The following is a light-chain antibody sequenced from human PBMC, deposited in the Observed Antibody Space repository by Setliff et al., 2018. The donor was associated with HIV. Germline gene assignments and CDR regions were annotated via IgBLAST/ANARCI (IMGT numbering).Light chain of an antibody. Sequence: SVLAQPASVSGSPGQSITISCTGTSSDVGGYNFVSWYQQRPGKAPKLMIYEVTNRPSGVSNRFSGSKSDNTASLTISGLQAEDEADYYCSSYTSNTTVIFGGGTKVTVL. CDR2: EVT. V-gene: IGLV2-14*01. CDR1: SSDVGGYNF. CDR3: SSYTSNTTVI. J-gene: IGLJ2*01.